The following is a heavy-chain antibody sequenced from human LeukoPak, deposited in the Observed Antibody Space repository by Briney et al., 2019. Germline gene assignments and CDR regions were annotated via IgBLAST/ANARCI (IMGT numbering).Heavy chain of an antibody. D-gene: IGHD1-26*01. CDR1: GFTFSRYA. V-gene: IGHV3-64D*09. CDR2: INDNGGRT. J-gene: IGHJ4*02. CDR3: VKDVGGSYAFDY. Sequence: GGSLRLSCSASGFTFSRYAMHWVRQAPGKGLEYVSGINDNGGRTHYGDSVKGRFSISRDNSKNTLHLQMSTLRAKDTALYYCVKDVGGSYAFDYWGQGILVTVAS.